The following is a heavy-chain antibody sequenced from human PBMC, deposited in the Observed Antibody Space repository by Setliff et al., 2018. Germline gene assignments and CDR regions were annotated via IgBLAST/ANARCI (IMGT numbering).Heavy chain of an antibody. CDR1: GYTFINYE. D-gene: IGHD6-13*01. J-gene: IGHJ4*02. Sequence: GASVKVSCKASGYTFINYEINWVRQATGQGLEWMGGIIPILGIANYAQKFQGRVTITTDESTSTAYMELSSLRSEDTAVYYCAMKGGDFPSSRGLFDYWGQGTLVTVSS. CDR3: AMKGGDFPSSRGLFDY. V-gene: IGHV1-69*10. CDR2: IIPILGIA.